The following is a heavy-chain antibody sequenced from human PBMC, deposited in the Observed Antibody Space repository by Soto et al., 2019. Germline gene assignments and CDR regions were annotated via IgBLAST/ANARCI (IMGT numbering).Heavy chain of an antibody. J-gene: IGHJ5*02. V-gene: IGHV1-8*01. CDR2: MNPNSGNT. CDR1: GYTFTSYD. Sequence: GASVKVSCEASGYTFTSYDINCVRQATGQGLEWMGWMNPNSGNTGYAQKFQGRVTMTRNTSISTAYMELSSLRSEDTAVYYCARRRARSIYCSSTSCNNWFDPWGQGTLVTVSS. D-gene: IGHD2-2*01. CDR3: ARRRARSIYCSSTSCNNWFDP.